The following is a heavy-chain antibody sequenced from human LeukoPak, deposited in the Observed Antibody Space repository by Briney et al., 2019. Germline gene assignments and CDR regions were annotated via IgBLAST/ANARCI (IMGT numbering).Heavy chain of an antibody. CDR2: INHSGST. J-gene: IGHJ5*02. D-gene: IGHD1-26*01. V-gene: IGHV4-34*01. Sequence: SETLALTCAVYGGSFSGYYWSWIRQPPGKGLEGIGEINHSGSTNYNPSLKSRVTISVDTSKHQFSLKLRSVTAADTAVYYCARGIGVGATFFWFDHCGQGTLVNVSS. CDR3: ARGIGVGATFFWFDH. CDR1: GGSFSGYY.